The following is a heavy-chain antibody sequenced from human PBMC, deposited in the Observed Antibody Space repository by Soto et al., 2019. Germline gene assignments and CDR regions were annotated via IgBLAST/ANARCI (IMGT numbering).Heavy chain of an antibody. CDR3: AHIVVAGLGYYFDY. J-gene: IGHJ4*02. CDR2: IYWDDDK. V-gene: IGHV2-5*02. Sequence: QITLKESGPTLVKPTQTLTLTCTFSGFSLSSTRMAVGWIRQPPGKALEWLALIYWDDDKRYSPLLKSRLTITKDTSKTQVVLTMSNMDPVDTARYYCAHIVVAGLGYYFDYWGQGTLVTVSS. CDR1: GFSLSSTRMA. D-gene: IGHD6-19*01.